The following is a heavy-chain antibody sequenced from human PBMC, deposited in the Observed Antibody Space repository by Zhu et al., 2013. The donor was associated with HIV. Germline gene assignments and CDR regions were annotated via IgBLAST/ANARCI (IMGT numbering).Heavy chain of an antibody. V-gene: IGHV1-3*01. CDR2: INAGNGNT. CDR3: ARDRRSSQGFDAFDI. D-gene: IGHD6-13*01. Sequence: QVQLVQSGAEVKKPGASVKVSCKASGYTFTSYAMHWVRQAPGQRLEWMGWINAGNGNTKYSQKFQGRVTITRDTSASTAYMELSSLRSEDTAVYYCARDRRSSQGFDAFDIWGQGTMVTVSS. CDR1: GYTFTSYA. J-gene: IGHJ3*02.